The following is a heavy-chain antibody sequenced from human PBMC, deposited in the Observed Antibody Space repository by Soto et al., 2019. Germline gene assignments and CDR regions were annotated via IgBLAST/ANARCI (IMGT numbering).Heavy chain of an antibody. CDR1: GYIFVNYG. Sequence: QVQLVQSGAEVKKPGASVKVSCKASGYIFVNYGIAWVPQPPGPGLRWTGWISPYTGNTHASSKVQGRLTMTTDTSTSTAYMQLCTLTSDDTAVYCAVRVDNGVTPAPQDVWGQGTTVTVSS. J-gene: IGHJ6*02. CDR2: ISPYTGNT. V-gene: IGHV1-18*01. D-gene: IGHD5-12*01. CDR3: VRVDNGVTPAPQDV.